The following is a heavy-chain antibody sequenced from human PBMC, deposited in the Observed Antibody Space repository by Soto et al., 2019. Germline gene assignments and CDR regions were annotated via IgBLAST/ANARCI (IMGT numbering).Heavy chain of an antibody. CDR2: ISYDGSNK. V-gene: IGHV3-30*18. CDR1: GFTFSSYG. Sequence: GGSLRLSCAASGFTFSSYGMHWVRQAPGKGLEWVAVISYDGSNKYYADSVKGRFTISRDNSKNTLYLQMNSLRAEDTAVYYCAKDFSGGIAAAGFDYWCQGTLVTVSS. J-gene: IGHJ4*02. CDR3: AKDFSGGIAAAGFDY. D-gene: IGHD6-13*01.